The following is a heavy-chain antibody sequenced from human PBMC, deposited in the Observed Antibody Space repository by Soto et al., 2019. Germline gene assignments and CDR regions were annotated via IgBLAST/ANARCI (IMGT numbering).Heavy chain of an antibody. J-gene: IGHJ4*02. CDR1: GFTFGDYA. D-gene: IGHD3-22*01. CDR3: AKDKYSDSSGYPAY. V-gene: IGHV3-9*01. Sequence: GGSVRLSCAASGFTFGDYAMHWVRQPPGKGLEWVSGITWNGDNIAYADSVKGRFTISRDNAKNSLYLQMNSLRAEDTALYYCAKDKYSDSSGYPAYWAQGTLVT. CDR2: ITWNGDNI.